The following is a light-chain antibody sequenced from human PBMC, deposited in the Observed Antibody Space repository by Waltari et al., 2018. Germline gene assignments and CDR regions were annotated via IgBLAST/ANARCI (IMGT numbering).Light chain of an antibody. CDR2: RNN. J-gene: IGLJ1*01. V-gene: IGLV1-44*01. Sequence: QSVLTQPPSASGTPGQRVTISCSGSSSNIGTNTVNWYQQLPGTAPKLLIYRNNQRPSGVPDRFSGSKSGTSASLAISGLQSEDEAHYYCATWDDSLNGSYVFGTGTKVIVL. CDR1: SSNIGTNT. CDR3: ATWDDSLNGSYV.